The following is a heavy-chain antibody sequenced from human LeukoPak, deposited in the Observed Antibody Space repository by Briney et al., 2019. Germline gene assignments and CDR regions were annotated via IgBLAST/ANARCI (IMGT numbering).Heavy chain of an antibody. J-gene: IGHJ3*02. D-gene: IGHD3-9*01. CDR1: GFTFSSYG. V-gene: IGHV3-30*02. CDR3: AKDPAARPLRLVTDDAFDI. CDR2: IRYDGSNK. Sequence: GGSLRLSCAASGFTFSSYGMHWVRQAPGKGLETVAFIRYDGSNKYYADSVKGRFTISRDNSKNTLYLQMNSLRAEDTAVYYCAKDPAARPLRLVTDDAFDIWGQGTMVTVSS.